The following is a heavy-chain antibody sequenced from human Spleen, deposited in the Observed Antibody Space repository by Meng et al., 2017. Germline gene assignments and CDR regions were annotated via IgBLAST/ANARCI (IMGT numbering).Heavy chain of an antibody. CDR3: ARFFSTSWSHLDN. CDR2: INHSGST. CDR1: GGSISSYY. V-gene: IGHV4-59*01. D-gene: IGHD6-13*01. Sequence: SETLSLTCTVSGGSISSYYWSWIRQPAGKGLEWIGEINHSGSTNYNPSLESRVTISLDTSKNQFSLNLSSVTAADTAVYYCARFFSTSWSHLDNWGQGTLVTVSS. J-gene: IGHJ4*02.